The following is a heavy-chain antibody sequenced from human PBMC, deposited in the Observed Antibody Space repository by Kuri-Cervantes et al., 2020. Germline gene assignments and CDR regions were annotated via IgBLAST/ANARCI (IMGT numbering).Heavy chain of an antibody. V-gene: IGHV1-3*01. Sequence: ASVKVSCKASGGTFSSYAISWVRQAPGQGLEWMGWINAGNGNTKYSQKFQGRVTITRDTSASTAYMELSSLRSEDTAVYYCARGRGYSGRYFDYWGQGTLVTVSS. CDR3: ARGRGYSGRYFDY. D-gene: IGHD5-12*01. CDR2: INAGNGNT. CDR1: GGTFSSYA. J-gene: IGHJ4*02.